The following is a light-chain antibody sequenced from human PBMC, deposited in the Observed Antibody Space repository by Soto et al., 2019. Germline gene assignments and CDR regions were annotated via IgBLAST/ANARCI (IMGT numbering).Light chain of an antibody. Sequence: DVVMTQSPLSLPVTLGQPASVSCRSSQSLVHTDGNTYLSWFQQRPGQSPRRLIYKASNRDSGVPDRFSGSGSGADFTLTISSLQPEDFAIYYCQQSYRTPLTFGGGTKWIS. V-gene: IGKV2-30*02. CDR1: QSLVHTDGNTY. CDR3: QQSYRTPLT. CDR2: KAS. J-gene: IGKJ4*01.